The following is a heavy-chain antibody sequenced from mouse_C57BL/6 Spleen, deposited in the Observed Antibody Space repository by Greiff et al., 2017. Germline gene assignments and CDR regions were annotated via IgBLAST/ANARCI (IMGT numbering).Heavy chain of an antibody. Sequence: EVKLMESGGGLVKPGGSLKLSCAASGFTFSSYAMSWVRQTPEKRLEWVATISVGGSDTYYPDNVKGRFTISRDNAKNNLYLQMSQLKSEDTAMYYCARGGYVNQGYFDYWGQGTTLTVSS. J-gene: IGHJ2*01. V-gene: IGHV5-4*03. CDR2: ISVGGSDT. CDR3: ARGGYVNQGYFDY. CDR1: GFTFSSYA. D-gene: IGHD2-1*01.